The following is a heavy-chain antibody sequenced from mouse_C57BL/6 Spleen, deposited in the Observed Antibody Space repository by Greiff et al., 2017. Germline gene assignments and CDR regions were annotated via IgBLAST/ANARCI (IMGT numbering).Heavy chain of an antibody. CDR1: GYTFTDYY. J-gene: IGHJ3*01. D-gene: IGHD2-3*01. CDR3: AREDGYYWFAY. V-gene: IGHV1-76*01. Sequence: VQLQQSGAELVRPGASVKLSCKASGYTFTDYYINWVKQRPGQGLEWIARIFPGSGNTYYNEKFKGKATLTAEKSSSTAYMQLSSLTSEDSAVYFCAREDGYYWFAYWGQGTLVTVSA. CDR2: IFPGSGNT.